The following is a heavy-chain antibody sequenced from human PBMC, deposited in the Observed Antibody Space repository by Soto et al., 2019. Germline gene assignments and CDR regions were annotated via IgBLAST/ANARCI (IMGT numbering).Heavy chain of an antibody. CDR3: ERHRGEFRTGGEKWYFFSGMDL. D-gene: IGHD2-8*02. CDR2: IYFEGAS. J-gene: IGHJ6*02. CDR1: RGSISSSSFY. V-gene: IGHV4-39*01. Sequence: SETLSLTCTLSRGSISSSSFYWAWIRQTAGKGLEWVATIYFEGASYFNPSLESRVTISMDTSKDQFSLRLNSVTAADTGVYYCERHRGEFRTGGEKWYFFSGMDLWGPGTMVTVCS.